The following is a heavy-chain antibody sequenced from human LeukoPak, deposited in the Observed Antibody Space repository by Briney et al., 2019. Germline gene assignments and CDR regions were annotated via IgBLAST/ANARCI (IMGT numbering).Heavy chain of an antibody. J-gene: IGHJ4*02. V-gene: IGHV4-59*01. CDR2: IYYTGST. CDR1: GGSISSYY. D-gene: IGHD6-19*01. CDR3: ARAKAGVAGFFDY. Sequence: SETLSLTCSFSGGSISSYYWSWIRQSPGKGLEWIRYIYYTGSTSFNPSLKSRVTISVDTSKNQLSLKLSSLTAADTAVYYCARAKAGVAGFFDYWGQGTLVTVSS.